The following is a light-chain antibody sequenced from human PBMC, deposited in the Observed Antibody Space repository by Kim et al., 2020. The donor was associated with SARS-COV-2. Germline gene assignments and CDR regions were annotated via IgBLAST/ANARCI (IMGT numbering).Light chain of an antibody. J-gene: IGKJ4*01. CDR2: ATS. CDR3: QQSNSTPLT. V-gene: IGKV1-39*01. Sequence: ASVGDRVTITCRASQSISTNLNWYQQKSGKAPKLLIYATSSLQGGVPSRFSGSGSGTDFTLTISSLQPEDSATYYCQQSNSTPLTFGGGTRVDIK. CDR1: QSISTN.